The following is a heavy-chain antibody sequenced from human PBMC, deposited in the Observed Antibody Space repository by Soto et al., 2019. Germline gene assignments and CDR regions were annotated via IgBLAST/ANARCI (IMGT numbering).Heavy chain of an antibody. CDR1: GYSFTSYG. V-gene: IGHV1-18*01. D-gene: IGHD2-21*01. CDR3: ARDVPDTSLFFYYYGMDV. J-gene: IGHJ6*02. CDR2: ISTDNGNT. Sequence: QVHLVQSGAEVRKPGASVKVSCKASGYSFTSYGISWVRQAPGQGLEWMGWISTDNGNTNYAHNLQGRVSMTIDPSTSTAYMELWSLGSDATAVSYCARDVPDTSLFFYYYGMDVCGQGTTVTVSS.